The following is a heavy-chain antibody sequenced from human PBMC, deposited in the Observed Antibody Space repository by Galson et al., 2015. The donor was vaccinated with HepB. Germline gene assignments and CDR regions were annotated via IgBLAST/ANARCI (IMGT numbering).Heavy chain of an antibody. Sequence: SLRLSCAASGFTFSSYWMSWVRQAPGKGLEWVANIKQDGSEKYYVDSVKGRFTISRDNAKNSLYLQMNSLRAEDTAVYYCASLLVTYYYDSSGYYGDDAFDIWGQGTMVTVSS. CDR2: IKQDGSEK. D-gene: IGHD3-22*01. V-gene: IGHV3-7*03. CDR1: GFTFSSYW. CDR3: ASLLVTYYYDSSGYYGDDAFDI. J-gene: IGHJ3*02.